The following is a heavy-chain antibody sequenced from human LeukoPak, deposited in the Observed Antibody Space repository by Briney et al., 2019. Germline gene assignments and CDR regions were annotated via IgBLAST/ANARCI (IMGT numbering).Heavy chain of an antibody. CDR3: ARDTTVAGTSDY. Sequence: GGSLRLSYAASGFTFSSYSMNWVRQAPGKGLEWVSSISSSSSYIYYADSVKGRFTISRDNAKNSLYLQMNSLRAEDTAVYYCARDTTVAGTSDYWGQGTLVTVSS. V-gene: IGHV3-21*01. CDR1: GFTFSSYS. CDR2: ISSSSSYI. J-gene: IGHJ4*02. D-gene: IGHD6-19*01.